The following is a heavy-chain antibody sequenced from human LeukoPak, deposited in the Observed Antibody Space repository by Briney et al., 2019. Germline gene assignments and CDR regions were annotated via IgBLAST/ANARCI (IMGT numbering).Heavy chain of an antibody. Sequence: SQTLSLTCTVSGGSISSGGYYWSWIRQHPGKGLEWIGHIYYSGSTYYNPSLKSRVTISVDTSKNQFSLKLSSVTAADTAVYYCARGGYDSSGYYQVRFDYWGQGTLVTVSS. CDR1: GGSISSGGYY. D-gene: IGHD3-22*01. CDR3: ARGGYDSSGYYQVRFDY. J-gene: IGHJ4*02. V-gene: IGHV4-31*03. CDR2: IYYSGST.